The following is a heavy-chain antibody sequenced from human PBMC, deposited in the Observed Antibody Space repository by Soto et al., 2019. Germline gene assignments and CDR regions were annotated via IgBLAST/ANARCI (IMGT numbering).Heavy chain of an antibody. CDR2: IHSDGSST. Sequence: EVQLVESEGGLVQRGGSLRISWAASGFNFNYYWMEWGRQAPRQGLVWVSHIHSDGSSTTYADSVKGRFTISRDNAKNTLYLQMNSLRAEDTAVYYCARGDKGGFDLWGQGTTVTVSS. CDR3: ARGDKGGFDL. CDR1: GFNFNYYW. D-gene: IGHD2-21*02. J-gene: IGHJ3*01. V-gene: IGHV3-74*01.